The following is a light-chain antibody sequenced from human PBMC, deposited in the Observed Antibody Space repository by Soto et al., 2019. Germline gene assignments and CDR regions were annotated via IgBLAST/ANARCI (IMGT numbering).Light chain of an antibody. CDR2: DAS. CDR1: QSVSNY. CDR3: QQRSNWPPST. Sequence: ELVLTQSPATLSLSPGERATLSCRASQSVSNYLAWYQQKPGQAPRLLIYDASNRATGIPARFXGSGSGTDFTLTISSLEPEDFAVYYCQQRSNWPPSTFGQGTRLEIK. J-gene: IGKJ5*01. V-gene: IGKV3-11*01.